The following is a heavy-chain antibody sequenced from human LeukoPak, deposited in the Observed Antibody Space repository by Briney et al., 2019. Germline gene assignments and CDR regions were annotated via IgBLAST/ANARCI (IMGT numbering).Heavy chain of an antibody. V-gene: IGHV3-74*01. CDR3: AKDLKYSSG. J-gene: IGHJ4*02. CDR1: GNYW. CDR2: VNSDGSWT. D-gene: IGHD6-19*01. Sequence: GGSLRLSCAASGNYWMHWVRQAPGKGLVWVSHVNSDGSWTSHADSVKGRFTISKDNAKNTLYLQMNSLRAEDTAVYYCAKDLKYSSGWGQGTLVTVSS.